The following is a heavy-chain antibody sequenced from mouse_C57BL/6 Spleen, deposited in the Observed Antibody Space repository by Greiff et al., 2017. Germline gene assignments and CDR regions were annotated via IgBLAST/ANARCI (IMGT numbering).Heavy chain of an antibody. Sequence: EVKLMESGPGLVKPSQSLSLTCSVTGYSITSGYYWNWIRQFPGNKLEWMGYISYDGSNNYNPSLKNRISITRDTSKNQCFLKLNSVTTEDTATYYCARVDYFWFAYWGQGTLVTVSA. CDR2: ISYDGSN. V-gene: IGHV3-6*01. CDR1: GYSITSGYY. D-gene: IGHD1-1*01. J-gene: IGHJ3*01. CDR3: ARVDYFWFAY.